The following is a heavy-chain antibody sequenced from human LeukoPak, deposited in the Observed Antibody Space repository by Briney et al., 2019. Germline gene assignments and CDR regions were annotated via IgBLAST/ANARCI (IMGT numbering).Heavy chain of an antibody. J-gene: IGHJ4*02. CDR3: ARDQEGFDY. CDR1: GYTFTINY. V-gene: IGHV1-46*01. CDR2: IYPRDGST. Sequence: VASVKVSFTASGYTFTINYIHWVRQAPGQGLEWMGMIYPRDGSTSYAQKFQGRVTVTRDTSTSTVHMELSGLRSEDTAVYYCARDQEGFDYWGQGTLVTVSS.